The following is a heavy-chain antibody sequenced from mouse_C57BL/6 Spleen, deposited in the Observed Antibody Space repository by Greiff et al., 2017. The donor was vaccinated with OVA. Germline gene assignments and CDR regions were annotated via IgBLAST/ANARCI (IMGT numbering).Heavy chain of an antibody. Sequence: EVKLMESGPELVKPGASVKIPCKASGYTFTDYNMDWVKQSHGKSLEWIGDINPNNGGTIYNQKFKGKATLTVDKSSSTAYMELRSLTSEDTAVYYCARAGAAWFAYWGQGTLVTVAA. CDR3: ARAGAAWFAY. V-gene: IGHV1-18*01. CDR2: INPNNGGT. CDR1: GYTFTDYN. J-gene: IGHJ3*01.